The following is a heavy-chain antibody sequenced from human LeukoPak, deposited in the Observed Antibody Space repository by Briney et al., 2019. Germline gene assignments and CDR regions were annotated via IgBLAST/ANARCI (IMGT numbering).Heavy chain of an antibody. CDR2: IYYSGST. CDR3: ARKAYDSSGYYDY. V-gene: IGHV4-59*01. D-gene: IGHD3-22*01. J-gene: IGHJ4*02. CDR1: GGSISSYY. Sequence: KPSETLSLTCTVSGGSISSYYWSWIRQPPGKGLEWIGYIYYSGSTNYNPSLKSRVTISVDTPKNQFSLKLSSVTAADTAVYYCARKAYDSSGYYDYWGQGTLVTVSS.